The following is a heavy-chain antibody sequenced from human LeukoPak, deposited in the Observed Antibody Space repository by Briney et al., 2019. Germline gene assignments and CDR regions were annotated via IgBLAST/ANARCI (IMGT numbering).Heavy chain of an antibody. Sequence: PSETLSLTCTASGGSISGGDYFWSWVPQHPGKGLEWIGCIHYSGFMYYNPSLGSPVTISVDTSKTQFSLILSTVTAADTAVYYCARGGDNTKLDYWGQGTLVTAS. V-gene: IGHV4-31*01. J-gene: IGHJ4*02. CDR1: GGSISGGDYF. CDR2: IHYSGFM. CDR3: ARGGDNTKLDY. D-gene: IGHD3-10*01.